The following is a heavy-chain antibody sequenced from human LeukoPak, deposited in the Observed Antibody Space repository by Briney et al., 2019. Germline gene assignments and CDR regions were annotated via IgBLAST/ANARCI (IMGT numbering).Heavy chain of an antibody. D-gene: IGHD2-2*01. CDR3: ASLGHIVVVPAAPDNWFDP. V-gene: IGHV4-34*01. Sequence: SETLSPTCAVYGGSFSGYYWSWIRQPPGKGLEWIGEINHSGSTNYNPSLKSRVTISVDTSKNQFSLKLSSVTAADTAVYYCASLGHIVVVPAAPDNWFDPWGQGTLVTVSS. CDR1: GGSFSGYY. CDR2: INHSGST. J-gene: IGHJ5*02.